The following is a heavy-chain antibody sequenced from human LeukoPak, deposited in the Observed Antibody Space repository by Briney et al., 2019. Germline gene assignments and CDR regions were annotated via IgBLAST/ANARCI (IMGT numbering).Heavy chain of an antibody. CDR3: VRGDTGAFDI. CDR1: GFTLGSNF. Sequence: PGGSLRLSCAASGFTLGSNFMNWVRQSPGKGLEWVSVLYSAGSAYYTDSVKGRFTISRDDSKNMLYLRMNSLRVEDTALYYCVRGDTGAFDIWGQGTMVTVSS. D-gene: IGHD2-8*02. CDR2: LYSAGSA. V-gene: IGHV3-53*01. J-gene: IGHJ3*02.